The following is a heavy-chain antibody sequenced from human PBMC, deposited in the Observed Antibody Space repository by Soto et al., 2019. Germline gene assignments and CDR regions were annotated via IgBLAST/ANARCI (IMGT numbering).Heavy chain of an antibody. CDR2: INHSGNT. V-gene: IGHV4-34*01. CDR3: ARLIAAAAPGDYNWFDP. Sequence: QVQLQQWGAGLLKPSETLSLTCAVYGGSFSGYYWSWIRQPPGKGLEWIGEINHSGNTNYSPSLKSRVTISVDTSKNQFSLKLSSVTVADTAVYYCARLIAAAAPGDYNWFDPWGQGTLVTVSS. CDR1: GGSFSGYY. J-gene: IGHJ5*02. D-gene: IGHD6-13*01.